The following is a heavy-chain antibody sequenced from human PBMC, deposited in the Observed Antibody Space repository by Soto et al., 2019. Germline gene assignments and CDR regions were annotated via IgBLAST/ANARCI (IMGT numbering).Heavy chain of an antibody. V-gene: IGHV4-34*01. Sequence: PSETLSLTCAVYGGSFSDYYWSWIRQAPGKGLEWIGEINHSGRTKYNPSLKSRVTISVDTSKNQFSLKLSSVTAADSAVYYCARRPTDDSSGWRNWFDLWGQGTLVTVSS. CDR1: GGSFSDYY. CDR3: ARRPTDDSSGWRNWFDL. J-gene: IGHJ5*02. D-gene: IGHD3-22*01. CDR2: INHSGRT.